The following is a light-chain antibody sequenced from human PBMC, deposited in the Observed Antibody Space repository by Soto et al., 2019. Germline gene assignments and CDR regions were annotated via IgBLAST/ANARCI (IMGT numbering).Light chain of an antibody. CDR3: QQYGSLYI. V-gene: IGKV3-20*01. CDR2: GAT. CDR1: ESVSKSH. Sequence: EIVLTQSPGTLSLSPGKRATLSCRASESVSKSHLAWYQQKPGHAPRPLIYGATNRATGIPDRFTGSGSGADFTLTISRLETEDFAVYYCQQYGSLYIFGQGTKLEIK. J-gene: IGKJ2*01.